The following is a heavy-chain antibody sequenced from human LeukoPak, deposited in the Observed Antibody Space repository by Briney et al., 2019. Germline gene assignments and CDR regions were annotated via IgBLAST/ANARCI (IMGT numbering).Heavy chain of an antibody. J-gene: IGHJ5*02. CDR1: GGSISSYY. V-gene: IGHV4-59*12. D-gene: IGHD4-17*01. CDR2: IYHSGST. CDR3: VRAGDYGDYVGWFDP. Sequence: SETLSLTCTVSGGSISSYYWSWIRQPPGKGLEWIGYIYHSGSTNYNPSLKSRVTMSVDTSKNQFSLKLNSVTAADTAVYYCVRAGDYGDYVGWFDPWGQGTLVTVSS.